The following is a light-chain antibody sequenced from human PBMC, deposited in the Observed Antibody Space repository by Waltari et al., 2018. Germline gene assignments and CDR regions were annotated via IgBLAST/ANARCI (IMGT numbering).Light chain of an antibody. Sequence: QSVLTQPPSASGTPGQRVTISCSGSSSNIGSNVVNWYQQVPGTTPKLLIYRNDQRPSWVPDRFSGSKSGTSASLAISGLRSEDEADYYCAAWDDKLGGRWEFGGGTKLTVL. CDR3: AAWDDKLGGRWE. J-gene: IGLJ2*01. V-gene: IGLV1-47*01. CDR1: SSNIGSNV. CDR2: RND.